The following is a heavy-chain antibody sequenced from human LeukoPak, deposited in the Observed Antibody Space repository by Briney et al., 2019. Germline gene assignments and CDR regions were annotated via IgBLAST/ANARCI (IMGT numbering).Heavy chain of an antibody. CDR2: ISWNSGSI. J-gene: IGHJ4*02. Sequence: GRSLRLSYAASGFTFDDYAMHWVRQAPGKGLEWVSGISWNSGSIGYADSVKGRFTISRDNAKNSLYLQMNSLRAEDTALYYCAKDRSVVGATWVDYWGQGTLVTVSS. D-gene: IGHD1-26*01. CDR1: GFTFDDYA. CDR3: AKDRSVVGATWVDY. V-gene: IGHV3-9*01.